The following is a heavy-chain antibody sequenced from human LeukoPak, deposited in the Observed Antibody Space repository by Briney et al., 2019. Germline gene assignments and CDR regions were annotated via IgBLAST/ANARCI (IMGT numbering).Heavy chain of an antibody. D-gene: IGHD2-2*01. Sequence: SETLSLACAVYGGSFSGYYWSWIRQPPGKGLEWIGDVNHSGSTNYNPSLKSRVAISVDTSKNQFSLKLSSVTAADTAVYHCARVLSIVVVPGATFWFDPWGQGTLVTVSS. CDR2: VNHSGST. CDR1: GGSFSGYY. CDR3: ARVLSIVVVPGATFWFDP. J-gene: IGHJ5*02. V-gene: IGHV4-34*01.